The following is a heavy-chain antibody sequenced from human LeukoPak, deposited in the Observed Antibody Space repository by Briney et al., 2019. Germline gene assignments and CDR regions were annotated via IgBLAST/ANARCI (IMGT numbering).Heavy chain of an antibody. Sequence: ASVKVSCKASGGTFSSYAISWVRQAPGQGLEWMGWINPNSGGTNYAQRFQGRVTMTRDTSISTAYMELSRLRSDDTAVYYCARDYGDYSFSRFDPWGQGTLVTVSS. J-gene: IGHJ5*02. CDR1: GGTFSSYA. CDR3: ARDYGDYSFSRFDP. CDR2: INPNSGGT. V-gene: IGHV1-2*02. D-gene: IGHD4-17*01.